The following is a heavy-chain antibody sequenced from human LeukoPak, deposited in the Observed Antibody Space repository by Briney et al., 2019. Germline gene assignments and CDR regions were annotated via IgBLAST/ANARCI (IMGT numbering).Heavy chain of an antibody. CDR3: AKDIPGCSSTSCYYYYYYGMDV. J-gene: IGHJ6*02. Sequence: PGRSLRLSCAASGFTFSSYGMHWVRQAPVKGLVWVAVISYDGSNKYYADSVKGRFTISRDNSKNTLYLQMNSLRAEDTAVYYCAKDIPGCSSTSCYYYYYYGMDVWGQGTTVTVSS. D-gene: IGHD2-2*01. CDR1: GFTFSSYG. V-gene: IGHV3-30*18. CDR2: ISYDGSNK.